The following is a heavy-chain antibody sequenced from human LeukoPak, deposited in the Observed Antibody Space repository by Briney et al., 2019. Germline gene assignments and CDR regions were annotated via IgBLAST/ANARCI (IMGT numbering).Heavy chain of an antibody. CDR3: ATENYDFWSGYGTYYMDV. V-gene: IGHV1-69*01. CDR2: IIPIFGTA. J-gene: IGHJ6*03. D-gene: IGHD3-3*01. CDR1: GGTFSSYA. Sequence: SVKVSCKASGGTFSSYAISWVRQAPGQGLEWMGGIIPIFGTANYAQKFQGRVTITADESTSAAYMELSSLRSEDTAVYYCATENYDFWSGYGTYYMDVWGKGTTVTVSS.